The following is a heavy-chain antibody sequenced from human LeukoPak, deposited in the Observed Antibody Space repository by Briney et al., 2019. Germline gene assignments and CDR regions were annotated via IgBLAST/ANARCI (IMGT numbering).Heavy chain of an antibody. Sequence: PSETLSLTCAVYGGSFSGYYWSWIRQHPGKGLEWIGYISYSGSTYYNPSLKSRVTISIDTSKNQFSLKLSSVTAADTAVYYCASEKKSAAGVFDYWGQGTLVTVSS. V-gene: IGHV4-31*11. CDR3: ASEKKSAAGVFDY. J-gene: IGHJ4*02. CDR1: GGSFSGYY. CDR2: ISYSGST. D-gene: IGHD6-13*01.